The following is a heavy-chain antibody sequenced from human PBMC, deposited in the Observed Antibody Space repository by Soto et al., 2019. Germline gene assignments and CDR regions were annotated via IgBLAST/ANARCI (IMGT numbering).Heavy chain of an antibody. V-gene: IGHV4-59*08. J-gene: IGHJ5*02. D-gene: IGHD1-26*01. Sequence: QVQLQESGPGLVKPSETLSLTCTVSGGSIRSYYWSWIRQPPGKGLEWIGSIYYSGSTNYKPSLKSPVTISVDTSKNQFSLKLNSVTAADTALYYCARQGGWFDPWGQGTLVTVSS. CDR3: ARQGGWFDP. CDR2: IYYSGST. CDR1: GGSIRSYY.